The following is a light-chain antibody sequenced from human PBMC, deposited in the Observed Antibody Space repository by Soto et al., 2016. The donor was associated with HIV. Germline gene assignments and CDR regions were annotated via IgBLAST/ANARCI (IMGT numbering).Light chain of an antibody. CDR1: NIGSKS. CDR3: QVWDSSSDHPVV. J-gene: IGLJ2*01. CDR2: DDS. Sequence: SYELTQPPSVSVAPGKTARITCGGNNIGSKSVHWYQQKPGQAPVLVVYDDSDRPSGIPERFSGSNSGNTATLTISRVEVGDEADYYCQVWDSSSDHPVVFGGGTTLTVL. V-gene: IGLV3-21*03.